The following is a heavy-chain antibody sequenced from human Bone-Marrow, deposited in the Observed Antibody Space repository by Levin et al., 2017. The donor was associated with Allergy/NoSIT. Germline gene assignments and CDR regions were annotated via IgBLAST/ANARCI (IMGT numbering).Heavy chain of an antibody. CDR1: GFILSSYT. CDR3: AKDLRQGYSSGSYYFDY. V-gene: IGHV3-23*01. D-gene: IGHD5-18*01. Sequence: GESLKISCAASGFILSSYTMSWVRQAPGKGLEWVSGVSGNGVSIYYADSVKGQFTISRDNPKNTLYLQMNGLRAEDTAVYYCAKDLRQGYSSGSYYFDYWGQGTLVTVSS. CDR2: VSGNGVSI. J-gene: IGHJ4*02.